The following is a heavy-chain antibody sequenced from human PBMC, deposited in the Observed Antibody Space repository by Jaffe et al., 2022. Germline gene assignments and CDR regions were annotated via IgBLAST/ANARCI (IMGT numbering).Heavy chain of an antibody. D-gene: IGHD6-19*01. V-gene: IGHV3-30*02. CDR2: IRYDGSNK. J-gene: IGHJ4*02. CDR3: AKDVWAVAANRGDY. CDR1: GFTFSSYG. Sequence: QVQLVESGGGVVQPGGSLRLSCAASGFTFSSYGMHWVRQAPGKGLEWVAFIRYDGSNKYYADSVKGRFTISRDNSKNTLYLQMNSLRAEDTAVYYCAKDVWAVAANRGDYWGQGTLVTVSS.